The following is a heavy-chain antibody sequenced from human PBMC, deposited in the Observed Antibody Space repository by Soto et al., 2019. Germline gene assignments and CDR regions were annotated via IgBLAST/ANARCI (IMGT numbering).Heavy chain of an antibody. CDR3: AGYRHYDFWGNWYFDL. CDR1: GFTFSSYS. V-gene: IGHV3-48*02. Sequence: EVQLVESGGGLVQPGGSLRLSCAASGFTFSSYSMNWVRQAPGKGLEWVSYISSSSSTIYYADSGKGRFTISRDNAKNSLYLQMNGVRDEDTAVYYCAGYRHYDFWGNWYFDLWGRGTLVTVSS. CDR2: ISSSSSTI. J-gene: IGHJ2*01. D-gene: IGHD3-3*01.